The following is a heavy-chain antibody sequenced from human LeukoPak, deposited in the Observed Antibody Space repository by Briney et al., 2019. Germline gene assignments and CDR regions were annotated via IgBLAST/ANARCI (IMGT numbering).Heavy chain of an antibody. CDR3: AKDPPPYYDFWTPYYYYYGMDV. CDR2: ISAGGTST. J-gene: IGHJ6*02. D-gene: IGHD3-3*01. CDR1: GFTFSNYA. V-gene: IGHV3-23*01. Sequence: GGSLRLSCAASGFTFSNYAMSWVRQAPGKGLEWVSGISAGGTSTYYADSVKGRFTISRDNSKNTLYLQMNSLRAEDTAVYYCAKDPPPYYDFWTPYYYYYGMDVWGQGTTVTVSS.